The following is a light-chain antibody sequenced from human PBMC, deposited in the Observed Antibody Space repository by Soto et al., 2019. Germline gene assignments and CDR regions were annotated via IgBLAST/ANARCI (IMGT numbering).Light chain of an antibody. CDR3: SSYTSSSIYV. CDR2: DVS. CDR1: SSDVGGYNY. V-gene: IGLV2-14*01. J-gene: IGLJ1*01. Sequence: QFALTQPASVSGSPGQSSTISCTGTSSDVGGYNYVSWYQQHPGKAPKLMIYDVSNRPSGVSNRFSGSKSGNTASLTISGLQAEDEADYYCSSYTSSSIYVVGTGTKLTVL.